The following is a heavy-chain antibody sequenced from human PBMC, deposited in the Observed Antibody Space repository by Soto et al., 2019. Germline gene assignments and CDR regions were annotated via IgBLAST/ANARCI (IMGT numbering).Heavy chain of an antibody. CDR2: IYYSGST. D-gene: IGHD3-10*01. CDR1: GGSISSYY. V-gene: IGHV4-59*08. J-gene: IGHJ5*02. Sequence: PSATLSLTCTVSGGSISSYYWSWIRQPPGKGLEWIGYIYYSGSTNYNPSLKSGVTISVDTSKNHFSLKLSSVTAADTAVYYCARHGYYGSGSYRWYWFDPWGQGTLVTVSS. CDR3: ARHGYYGSGSYRWYWFDP.